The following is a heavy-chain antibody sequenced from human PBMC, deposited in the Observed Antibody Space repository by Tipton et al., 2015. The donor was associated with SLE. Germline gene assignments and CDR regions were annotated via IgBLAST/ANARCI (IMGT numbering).Heavy chain of an antibody. CDR3: GAIDYGDPYFFDF. J-gene: IGHJ4*02. D-gene: IGHD4-17*01. CDR1: GGSITSSSYY. V-gene: IGHV4-39*02. CDR2: FYYSGST. Sequence: GLVKPSETLSLTCAVYGGSITSSSYYWVWIRQPPGKGLEWIGTFYYSGSTSYSPSLKSRVTISVDTSKNLFSLKLASLTAADTAVYYCGAIDYGDPYFFDFWGQGTLVTVSS.